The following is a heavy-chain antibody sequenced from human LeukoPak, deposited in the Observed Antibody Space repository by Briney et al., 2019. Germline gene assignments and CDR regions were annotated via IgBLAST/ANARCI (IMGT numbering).Heavy chain of an antibody. J-gene: IGHJ3*02. CDR3: ARDRRYCTNGVCYGLAWRDAFDI. V-gene: IGHV3-48*01. CDR1: GFTFSSYS. Sequence: GGSLRLSCAASGFTFSSYSMNWVRQAPGKGLEWVSYISSSSSTIYYADSVKGRFTISRDNAKNSLYLQMNSLRAEDTAVYYCARDRRYCTNGVCYGLAWRDAFDIWGKGTTVTVSS. D-gene: IGHD2-8*01. CDR2: ISSSSSTI.